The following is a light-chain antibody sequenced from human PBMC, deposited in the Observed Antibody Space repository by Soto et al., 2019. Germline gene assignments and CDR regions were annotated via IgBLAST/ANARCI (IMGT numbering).Light chain of an antibody. V-gene: IGLV8-61*01. CDR2: STS. Sequence: QTVVTQEPSFSVSPGGTVTLTCGLSSGSVSTSYYPSWYQQNPGQAPRTLIYSTSTRSSGVPDRFSGSILGNKAALTITGAQADDESDYYCVLYMGSGISVFGGGTKLAVL. CDR1: SGSVSTSYY. J-gene: IGLJ3*02. CDR3: VLYMGSGISV.